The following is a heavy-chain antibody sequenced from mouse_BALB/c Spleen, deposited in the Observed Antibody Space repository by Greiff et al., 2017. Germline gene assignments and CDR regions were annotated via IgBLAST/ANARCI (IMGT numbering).Heavy chain of an antibody. CDR2: ISYSGST. Sequence: EVQLRQSGPGLVKPSQSLSLTCTVTGYSITSDYAWNWIRQFPGNKLEWMGYISYSGSTSYNPSLKSRISITRDTSKNQFFLQLNSVTTEDTATYYCARRGSTPLYYFDYWGQGTTLTVSS. J-gene: IGHJ2*01. CDR3: ARRGSTPLYYFDY. D-gene: IGHD5-1*01. V-gene: IGHV3-2*02. CDR1: GYSITSDYA.